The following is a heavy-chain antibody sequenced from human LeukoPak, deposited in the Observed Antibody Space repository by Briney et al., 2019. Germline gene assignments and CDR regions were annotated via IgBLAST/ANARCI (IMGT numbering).Heavy chain of an antibody. Sequence: GGSLRLSCAASGFTFSSYEMNWVRQAPGKGLEWVANIKQDGSEKYYVDSVKGRFTISRDNAKNSLYLQMNSLRAEDTAVYYCAREVVEMATITTFFDYWGQGTLVTVSS. D-gene: IGHD5-24*01. CDR3: AREVVEMATITTFFDY. CDR1: GFTFSSYE. J-gene: IGHJ4*02. V-gene: IGHV3-7*01. CDR2: IKQDGSEK.